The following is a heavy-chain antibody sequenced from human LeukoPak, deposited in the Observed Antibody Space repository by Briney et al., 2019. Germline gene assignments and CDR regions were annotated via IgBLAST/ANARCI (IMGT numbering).Heavy chain of an antibody. Sequence: PGGSLRLSCAASGFPFGDYNMNWVRQAPGKGLEWVSSISSSSSYIYYADSVKGRFTISRDNVKNSLYLQMNSLRAEDTAVYFCASGHTYGSTWFEPWSQGTLVTVSS. CDR1: GFPFGDYN. CDR3: ASGHTYGSTWFEP. J-gene: IGHJ5*02. V-gene: IGHV3-21*06. D-gene: IGHD3-10*01. CDR2: ISSSSSYI.